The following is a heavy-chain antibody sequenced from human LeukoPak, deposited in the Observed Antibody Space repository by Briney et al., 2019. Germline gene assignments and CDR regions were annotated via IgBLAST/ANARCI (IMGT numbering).Heavy chain of an antibody. CDR2: ISASGGST. Sequence: GGSLRLSCAASGFTFSTYAMSCVRQAPGKGLDCVSLISASGGSTYYADSVRGRFTISRDNSKNTVYLQMNSLRVEDTAVYYCARGAYYDFWSGYYLYYYYYYMDVWGKGTTVTVSS. D-gene: IGHD3-3*01. CDR3: ARGAYYDFWSGYYLYYYYYYMDV. V-gene: IGHV3-23*01. J-gene: IGHJ6*03. CDR1: GFTFSTYA.